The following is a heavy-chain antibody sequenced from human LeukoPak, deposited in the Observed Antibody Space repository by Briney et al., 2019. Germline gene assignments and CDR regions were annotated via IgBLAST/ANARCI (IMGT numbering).Heavy chain of an antibody. CDR1: GGTFSSYA. V-gene: IGHV1-69*04. D-gene: IGHD2-15*01. CDR3: ARAVAQQRLYYFDY. Sequence: SVKVSCKASGGTFSSYAISWVRQAPGQGLEWMGRIIPILGIANYAQKFQGRVTITADKSTNTAYMELSSLRSEDTAVYYCARAVAQQRLYYFDYWGQGTLVTVSS. J-gene: IGHJ4*02. CDR2: IIPILGIA.